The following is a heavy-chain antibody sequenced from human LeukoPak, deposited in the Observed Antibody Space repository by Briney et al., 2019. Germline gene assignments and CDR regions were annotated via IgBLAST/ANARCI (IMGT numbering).Heavy chain of an antibody. D-gene: IGHD2-2*02. CDR2: ISSSGSTI. CDR3: AKDGGYCSTTSCYTPYYFDY. CDR1: GFTFSSYE. J-gene: IGHJ4*02. Sequence: GGSLRLSCAASGFTFSSYEMNWVRQAPGKGLEWVSYISSSGSTIYYADSVKGRFTISRDNSNNTLYLQMNSLRAEDTAIYYCAKDGGYCSTTSCYTPYYFDYWGQGTLVTVSS. V-gene: IGHV3-48*03.